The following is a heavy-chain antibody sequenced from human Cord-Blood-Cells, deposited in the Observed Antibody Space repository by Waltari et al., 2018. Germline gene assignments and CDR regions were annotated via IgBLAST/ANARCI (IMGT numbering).Heavy chain of an antibody. V-gene: IGHV4-59*08. CDR2: IYYSGST. D-gene: IGHD3-10*01. CDR1: GGSISSYY. Sequence: QVQLQESGPGLVKPSETLSLTCTVSGGSISSYYWSWIRQPPGKGLEWIGYIYYSGSTSYYPPIMSRVTISLVTTKNQFSRKLSSVAAADAAVEYWARGSVTTCFITMVRGVHEYYCDYWGQGTLVTVSS. J-gene: IGHJ4*02. CDR3: ARGSVTTCFITMVRGVHEYYCDY.